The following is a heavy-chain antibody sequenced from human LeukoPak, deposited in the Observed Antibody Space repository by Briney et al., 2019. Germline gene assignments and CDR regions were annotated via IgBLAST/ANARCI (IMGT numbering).Heavy chain of an antibody. D-gene: IGHD6-19*01. CDR3: ARGYGSGWPYYYYYMDV. V-gene: IGHV1-8*02. CDR1: GGTFSSYA. CDR2: MNPNSGNT. Sequence: ASVKVSCKASGGTFSSYAISWVRQAPGQGLEWMGWMNPNSGNTGYAQKFQGRVTMTRNTSISTAYMELSSLRSEDTAVYYCARGYGSGWPYYYYYMDVWGKGTTVTISS. J-gene: IGHJ6*03.